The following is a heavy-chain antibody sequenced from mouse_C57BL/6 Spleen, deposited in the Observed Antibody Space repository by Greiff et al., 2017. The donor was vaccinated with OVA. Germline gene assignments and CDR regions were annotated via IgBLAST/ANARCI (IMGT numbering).Heavy chain of an antibody. J-gene: IGHJ4*01. CDR1: GYSITSGYY. D-gene: IGHD1-1*02. CDR3: ARVWGYYAMDY. CDR2: ISYDGSN. V-gene: IGHV3-6*01. Sequence: EVQLQQSGPGLVKPSQSLSLTCSVTGYSITSGYYWNWIRQFPGNKLEWMGYISYDGSNNYNPSLKNRISITRDTSKNQLFLKLNSVTTEDTATYYCARVWGYYAMDYWGQGTSVTVSS.